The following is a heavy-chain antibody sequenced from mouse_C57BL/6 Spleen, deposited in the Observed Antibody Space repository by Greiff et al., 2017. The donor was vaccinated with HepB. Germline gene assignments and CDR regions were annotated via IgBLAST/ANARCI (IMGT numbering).Heavy chain of an antibody. Sequence: QVQLQQLGAELVKLGASVKLSCKASGYTFTSYWMHWVKQRPGRGFEWIGRIDPNSGGTKYNEKFKSKATLTVDKPSSTAYMQLSSLTSEDSAVYYCARGEIYYGNSSWFAYWGQGTLVTVSA. CDR3: ARGEIYYGNSSWFAY. D-gene: IGHD2-1*01. CDR1: GYTFTSYW. J-gene: IGHJ3*01. CDR2: IDPNSGGT. V-gene: IGHV1-72*01.